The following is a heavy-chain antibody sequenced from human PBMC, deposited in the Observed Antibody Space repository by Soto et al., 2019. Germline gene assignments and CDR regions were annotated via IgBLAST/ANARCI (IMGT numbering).Heavy chain of an antibody. D-gene: IGHD1-1*01. V-gene: IGHV3-30-3*01. CDR1: GFTFSSYA. CDR2: ISYDGSNK. CDR3: ARVVLKSQLELPSYYYYYGMDV. J-gene: IGHJ6*02. Sequence: GGSLRLSCAASGFTFSSYAMHWVRQAPGKGLEWVAVISYDGSNKYYADSVKGRFTISRDNSKNTLYLQMNSLRAEDTAVYYCARVVLKSQLELPSYYYYYGMDVWGQGTTVTVSS.